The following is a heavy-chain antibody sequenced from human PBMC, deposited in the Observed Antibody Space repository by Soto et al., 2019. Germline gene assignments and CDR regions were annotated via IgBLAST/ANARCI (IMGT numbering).Heavy chain of an antibody. CDR1: GGTFSSYV. Sequence: QVQLVQSGAEVKKPGSSVKVSCKASGGTFSSYVISWVRQAPGQGLEWMGGIIPIFGTANYAQKFRGRVTITADESTSTAYMELNSLRSEDTAVYYCAREEAVVGAISYYYGMDVWGQGTTVTVSS. CDR3: AREEAVVGAISYYYGMDV. D-gene: IGHD1-26*01. J-gene: IGHJ6*02. V-gene: IGHV1-69*01. CDR2: IIPIFGTA.